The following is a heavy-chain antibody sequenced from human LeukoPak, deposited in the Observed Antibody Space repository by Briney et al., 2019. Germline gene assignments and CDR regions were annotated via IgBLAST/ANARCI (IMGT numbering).Heavy chain of an antibody. D-gene: IGHD2-15*01. Sequence: SGGSLRLSCAASGFTFSSYAMSWVRQVPGKGLEWVSGISGSGGSTYYADSVKGRFTIFRDNSKNTLYLQMNSLRAEDTAVYHCANGWSPDYWGRGTLVTVSS. CDR2: ISGSGGST. CDR3: ANGWSPDY. J-gene: IGHJ4*02. CDR1: GFTFSSYA. V-gene: IGHV3-23*01.